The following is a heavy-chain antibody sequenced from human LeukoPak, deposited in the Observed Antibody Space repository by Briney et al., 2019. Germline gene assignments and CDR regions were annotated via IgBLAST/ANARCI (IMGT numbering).Heavy chain of an antibody. V-gene: IGHV3-66*01. Sequence: GGSLRLSCAASGFTLSNYAMSWVRQAPGKGLEWVSVIYSGGSTYYADSVKGRFTISRDNSKNTLYLQMNSLRAEDTAVYYCGAAAGPPFDYWGQGTLVTVSS. D-gene: IGHD6-13*01. CDR1: GFTLSNYA. CDR2: IYSGGST. J-gene: IGHJ4*02. CDR3: GAAAGPPFDY.